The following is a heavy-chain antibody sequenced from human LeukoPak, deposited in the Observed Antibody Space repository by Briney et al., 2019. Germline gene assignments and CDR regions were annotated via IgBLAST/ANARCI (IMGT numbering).Heavy chain of an antibody. CDR2: IIPIFGTA. Sequence: GASVKVSCTASGGTFSSYAISWVRQAPGQGLEWMGGIIPIFGTANYAQKFQGRVTITTDESTSTAYMELSSLRSEDTAVYYCARESCRGSTSCFPPRGFDPWGQGTLVTVSS. CDR3: ARESCRGSTSCFPPRGFDP. CDR1: GGTFSSYA. J-gene: IGHJ5*02. D-gene: IGHD2-2*01. V-gene: IGHV1-69*05.